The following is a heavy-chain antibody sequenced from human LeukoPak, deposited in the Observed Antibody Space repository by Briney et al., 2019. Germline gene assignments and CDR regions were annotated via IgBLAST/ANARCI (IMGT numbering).Heavy chain of an antibody. CDR1: GYTFTSYY. Sequence: ASVKVSCKASGYTFTSYYMHWVRQAPGQGLEWMGIINPSGGSTSYAQKFQGRVTMTRDTSTSTVYMELSSLRSEDTAVYYCARSIAAAGSVRYYGMDVWGQGTTVTVSS. CDR3: ARSIAAAGSVRYYGMDV. D-gene: IGHD6-13*01. CDR2: INPSGGST. V-gene: IGHV1-46*01. J-gene: IGHJ6*02.